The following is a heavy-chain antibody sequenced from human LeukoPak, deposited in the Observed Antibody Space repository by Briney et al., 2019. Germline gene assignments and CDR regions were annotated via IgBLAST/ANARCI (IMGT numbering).Heavy chain of an antibody. CDR3: ARFDYADYLAFDY. Sequence: GGSLRLSCAASGFNFRNYDMHWVRQAPGKGLEWVASIRSDGTNKYYADSVKGRFTISRDNAKNSLYLQMNSLRAEDTAVYYCARFDYADYLAFDYWGQGTLVTVSS. V-gene: IGHV3-33*01. CDR2: IRSDGTNK. J-gene: IGHJ4*02. D-gene: IGHD4-17*01. CDR1: GFNFRNYD.